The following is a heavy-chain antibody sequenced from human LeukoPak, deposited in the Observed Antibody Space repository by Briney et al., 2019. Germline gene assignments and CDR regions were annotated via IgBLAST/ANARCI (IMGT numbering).Heavy chain of an antibody. J-gene: IGHJ4*02. Sequence: PGRSLRLSCAASGFTFSSYAMSWVRQAPGKGLEWVSAISGSGGSTYYADSVKGRFTISRDNSKNTLYLQMNSLRAEDTAVYYCAKSPDVVVTGVAFDYWGQGTLVTVSS. CDR1: GFTFSSYA. D-gene: IGHD2-21*02. V-gene: IGHV3-23*01. CDR2: ISGSGGST. CDR3: AKSPDVVVTGVAFDY.